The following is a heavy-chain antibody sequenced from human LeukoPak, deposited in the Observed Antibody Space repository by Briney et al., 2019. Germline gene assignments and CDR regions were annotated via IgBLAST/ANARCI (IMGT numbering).Heavy chain of an antibody. CDR2: INAGNGNT. CDR3: ARDLGSSADHFDY. D-gene: IGHD6-6*01. Sequence: ASVKVSCKASGYTFTSYAIHWVRQAPGQRLEWMGWINAGNGNTKYSQNFQGRVTMITDTSSSTAYMELRSLKSDDTAVYYCARDLGSSADHFDYWGQGTLVTVSS. J-gene: IGHJ4*02. CDR1: GYTFTSYA. V-gene: IGHV1-3*01.